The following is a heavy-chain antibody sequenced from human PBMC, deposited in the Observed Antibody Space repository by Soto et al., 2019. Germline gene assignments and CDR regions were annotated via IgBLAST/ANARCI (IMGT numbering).Heavy chain of an antibody. CDR3: ARGHDANND. D-gene: IGHD2-8*01. CDR1: GGSISSSTYY. J-gene: IGHJ4*02. Sequence: PSETLSLTCTVSGGSISSSTYYWGWIRQPPGKGLEWIGSVYFSATTYYNPSLKSRLTFSEDTSKNQFSLKLNSVTAADTAVYYCARGHDANNDWGQGTLVTVSS. CDR2: VYFSATT. V-gene: IGHV4-39*01.